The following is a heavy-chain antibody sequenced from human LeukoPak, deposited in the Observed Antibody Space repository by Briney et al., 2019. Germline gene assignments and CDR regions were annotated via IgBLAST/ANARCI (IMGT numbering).Heavy chain of an antibody. CDR1: DGSINSHY. CDR2: IYYKGNT. J-gene: IGHJ4*02. Sequence: SETLSLTCTVSDGSINSHYWSWIRQHPGKGLEWIGDIYYKGNTNYNPSLKSRVTISVDTSKNHLSLKLTSVLAADTAIYYCVRRDNTGWNYFDYWGQGILVTVSS. CDR3: VRRDNTGWNYFDY. D-gene: IGHD6-19*01. V-gene: IGHV4-59*08.